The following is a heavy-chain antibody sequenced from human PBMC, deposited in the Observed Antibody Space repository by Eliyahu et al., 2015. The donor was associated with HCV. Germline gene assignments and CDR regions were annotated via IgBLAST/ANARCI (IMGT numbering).Heavy chain of an antibody. CDR3: ARHGSDDFWGEGSHAYYFDY. Sequence: QLQLQESGPGLVKPSETLSLTCTVSGGSISSSSYYWGWIRQPPGKGLEWIGSIXYSGSTYYNPSLKSRVTISVDTSKNQFSLKLSSVTAADTAVYYCARHGSDDFWGEGSHAYYFDYWGQGTLVTVSS. V-gene: IGHV4-39*01. CDR2: IXYSGST. J-gene: IGHJ4*02. CDR1: GGSISSSSYY. D-gene: IGHD3-3*01.